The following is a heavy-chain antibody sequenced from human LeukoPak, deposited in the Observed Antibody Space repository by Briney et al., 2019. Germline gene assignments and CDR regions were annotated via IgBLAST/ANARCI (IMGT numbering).Heavy chain of an antibody. D-gene: IGHD3-16*01. V-gene: IGHV4-38-2*02. CDR1: NSSISSGSF. CDR2: IWHSGTT. Sequence: SETLSLTCTVSNSSISSGSFWGWIRQSPGKGLEYIGTIWHSGTTYYGPSLKSRVTILVDTSKNQFSLRLNSVTAADTALYYCARAEDDYEVSYAFDIWGQGTMVTVSS. CDR3: ARAEDDYEVSYAFDI. J-gene: IGHJ3*02.